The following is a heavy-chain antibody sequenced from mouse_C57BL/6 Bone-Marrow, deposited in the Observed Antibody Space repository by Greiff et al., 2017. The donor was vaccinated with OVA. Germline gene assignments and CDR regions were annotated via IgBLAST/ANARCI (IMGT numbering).Heavy chain of an antibody. CDR1: GFTFSDYG. J-gene: IGHJ4*01. D-gene: IGHD4-1*01. V-gene: IGHV5-17*01. Sequence: EVQLVESGGGLVKPGGSLKLSCAASGFTFSDYGMHWVRQAPEQGLEWVAYISSGSSTIYYADTVKGRFNISRDNAKNTRFLQMTSLRSEDTDMYYCARRTGTGDYYAMDYWGQGTSVTVSS. CDR2: ISSGSSTI. CDR3: ARRTGTGDYYAMDY.